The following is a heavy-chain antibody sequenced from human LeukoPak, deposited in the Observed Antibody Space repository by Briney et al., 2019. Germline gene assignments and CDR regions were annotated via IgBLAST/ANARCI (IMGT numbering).Heavy chain of an antibody. CDR2: ISSNGGST. D-gene: IGHD5-24*01. CDR3: ARGKWLQHFDY. V-gene: IGHV3-64*01. J-gene: IGHJ4*02. Sequence: GGSLRLSCAASGFTFSSYAMHWVRQAPGKGPEYVSAISSNGGSTYYANSVKGRFTISRDNSKNTLYLQMGSLRAEDMAVYYCARGKWLQHFDYWGQGTLVTVSS. CDR1: GFTFSSYA.